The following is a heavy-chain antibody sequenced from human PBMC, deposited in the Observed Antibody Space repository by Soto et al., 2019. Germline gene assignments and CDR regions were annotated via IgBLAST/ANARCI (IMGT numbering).Heavy chain of an antibody. Sequence: QVQLQQWGAGLLKPSETLSLTCAVYGGSFSGYYWTWIRQPPGTGLEWIGEINHSGSTNYNPSLKRRVTTSVDTSKNQFSLKLTSVTAADPAVYYCARDKITGLFDYWGQGTLVTVSS. J-gene: IGHJ4*02. CDR3: ARDKITGLFDY. CDR1: GGSFSGYY. V-gene: IGHV4-34*01. CDR2: INHSGST. D-gene: IGHD2-8*02.